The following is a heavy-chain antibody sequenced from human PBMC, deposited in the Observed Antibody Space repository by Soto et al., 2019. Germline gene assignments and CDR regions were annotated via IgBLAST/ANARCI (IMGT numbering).Heavy chain of an antibody. D-gene: IGHD2-8*02. CDR3: ASSVLVTSTMNYFDL. CDR2: IYPDDSDT. V-gene: IGHV5-51*01. CDR1: GYSFSNFW. Sequence: GESLKISCQASGYSFSNFWIAWVRQMPGEGLEWLGIIYPDDSDTRYSPSFLGQVTISADKSIKTTYLQWSSLKASDTAIYFCASSVLVTSTMNYFDLWGQGTLVTVS. J-gene: IGHJ4*02.